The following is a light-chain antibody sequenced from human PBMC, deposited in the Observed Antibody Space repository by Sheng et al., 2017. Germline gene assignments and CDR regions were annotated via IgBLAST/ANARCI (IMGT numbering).Light chain of an antibody. CDR1: QSVSSN. CDR3: QQYNNWPPYS. J-gene: IGKJ2*03. V-gene: IGKV3-15*01. Sequence: EIVLTQSPGTLSLSPGERATLSCRASQSVSSNLAWYQQKPGQAPRLLIYGASTRATGIPARFSGSGSGTEFTLTISSLQSEDSAVYYCQQYNNWPPYSFGQGTKLEIK. CDR2: GAS.